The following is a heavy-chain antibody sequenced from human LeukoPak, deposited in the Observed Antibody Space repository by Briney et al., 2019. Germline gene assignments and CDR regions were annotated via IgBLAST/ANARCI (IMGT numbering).Heavy chain of an antibody. CDR1: GFTFSSYN. J-gene: IGHJ6*02. CDR3: ARAPLPYSGSYWGSGFYYGMDV. Sequence: PGGSLRLSCAAPGFTFSSYNMNWVRQAPGKGLEWVSSISSTSNYIFYADSVKGRFTISRDNAKDSLSLQMNSLRAEDTAIYYCARAPLPYSGSYWGSGFYYGMDVWGQGTTVTVSS. V-gene: IGHV3-21*01. CDR2: ISSTSNYI. D-gene: IGHD1-26*01.